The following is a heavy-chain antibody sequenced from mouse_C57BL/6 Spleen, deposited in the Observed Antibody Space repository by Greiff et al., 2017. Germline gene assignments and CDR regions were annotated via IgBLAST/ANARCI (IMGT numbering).Heavy chain of an antibody. CDR2: INPSNGGT. CDR1: GYTFTSYW. D-gene: IGHD3-2*02. Sequence: QVQLQQPGTELVKPGASVKLSCKASGYTFTSYWMHWVKQRPGQGLEWIGNINPSNGGTNYNEKFKSKATLTVDKSSSTAYMQLSSLTSEDSAVYYSASERQLRLYYYAMDYWGQGTSVTVSS. V-gene: IGHV1-53*01. CDR3: ASERQLRLYYYAMDY. J-gene: IGHJ4*01.